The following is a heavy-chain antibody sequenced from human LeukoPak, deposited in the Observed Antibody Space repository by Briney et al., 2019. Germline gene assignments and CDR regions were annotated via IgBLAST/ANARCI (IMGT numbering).Heavy chain of an antibody. V-gene: IGHV3-23*01. Sequence: GGSLRPSCQASGFTFSSYAMSWVRKAPGKGLEWVSPFSGSGGSTYYADSVKGRFTISRDNSKNTLYLQMNSLRAEDTAVYYCARVDGSGSYYPWYFDYWGQGTLVTVSS. CDR1: GFTFSSYA. J-gene: IGHJ4*02. CDR2: FSGSGGST. D-gene: IGHD3-10*01. CDR3: ARVDGSGSYYPWYFDY.